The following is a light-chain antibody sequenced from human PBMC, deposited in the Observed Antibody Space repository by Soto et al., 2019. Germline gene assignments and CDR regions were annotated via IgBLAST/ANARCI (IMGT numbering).Light chain of an antibody. CDR1: QSINSY. V-gene: IGKV1-39*01. J-gene: IGKJ1*01. CDR3: QQTYSNPPWT. Sequence: DIQMTQSPSSLSAPVGDRVTITCRASQSINSYVNWYQQKPGKAPKLLIYAASSLQSGVPSRFSGSESGTDFTLTISSLQPEDFATYYCQQTYSNPPWTFGQGTKVDIK. CDR2: AAS.